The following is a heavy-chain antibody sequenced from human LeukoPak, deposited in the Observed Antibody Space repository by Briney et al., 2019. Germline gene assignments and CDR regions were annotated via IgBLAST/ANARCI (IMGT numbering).Heavy chain of an antibody. J-gene: IGHJ4*02. CDR3: AKDRSSGWRGDY. D-gene: IGHD6-19*01. CDR2: ISGSGGST. V-gene: IGHV3-23*01. CDR1: GFTFSCYA. Sequence: GGSLRLSCAAAGFTFSCYAMSWVRQAAGKGREWVSAISGSGGSTYYADPVKGRFTISRDNSKNTLYLQMNSLRAEDTAVYYCAKDRSSGWRGDYWGQGTLVTVSS.